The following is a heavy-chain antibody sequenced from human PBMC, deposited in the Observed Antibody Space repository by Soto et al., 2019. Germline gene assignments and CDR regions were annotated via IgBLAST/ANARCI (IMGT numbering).Heavy chain of an antibody. CDR2: ISYRGST. CDR3: AREGITPSYYYYYGMDV. J-gene: IGHJ6*02. Sequence: QVQLQESGPGLVKPSETLSLTCTVSGGSISSYYWSWIRQPPGKGLEWIGYISYRGSTNYNSSLKSRVTISVDTSKNQFSLKLSSVTAADTAVYYCAREGITPSYYYYYGMDVWGQGTTVTVSS. D-gene: IGHD3-16*01. V-gene: IGHV4-59*01. CDR1: GGSISSYY.